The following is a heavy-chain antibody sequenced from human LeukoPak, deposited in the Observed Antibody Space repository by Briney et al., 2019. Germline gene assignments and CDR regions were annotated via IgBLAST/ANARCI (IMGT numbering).Heavy chain of an antibody. Sequence: SETLSLTCAVSGGSISSSNWWSWVRQPPGKGLEWIGEIYHSGSTNYNPSLKSRVTISVDKSKNQFSLKLSSVTAADTAVYYCARQSYDSSGYSFDYWGQGTLVTVSS. D-gene: IGHD3-22*01. CDR2: IYHSGST. CDR3: ARQSYDSSGYSFDY. J-gene: IGHJ4*02. CDR1: GGSISSSNW. V-gene: IGHV4-4*02.